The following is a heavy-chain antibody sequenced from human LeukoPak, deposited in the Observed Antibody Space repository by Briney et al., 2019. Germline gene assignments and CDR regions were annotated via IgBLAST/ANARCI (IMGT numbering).Heavy chain of an antibody. CDR2: ISDSGDGT. J-gene: IGHJ5*02. CDR1: GFTFRTYA. D-gene: IGHD6-13*01. CDR3: ARRAAEGGFYGS. V-gene: IGHV3-23*01. Sequence: GGSLRLSCAASGFTFRTYAMSWVRQAPGKGLEWVSGISDSGDGTYYAESVKGRFTISRDNAKNTLYLQMNSLRAEDTAVYYCARRAAEGGFYGSWGQGTLVTVSS.